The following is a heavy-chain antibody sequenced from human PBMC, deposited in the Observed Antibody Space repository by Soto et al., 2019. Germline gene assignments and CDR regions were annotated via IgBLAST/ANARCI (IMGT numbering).Heavy chain of an antibody. D-gene: IGHD3-9*01. CDR1: GFIFSDYA. J-gene: IGHJ6*03. CDR2: ISDSGKNI. Sequence: GGSLRLSCAASGFIFSDYAMTWVRQAPGKGLEWVAVISDSGKNIYYADSVEGRFTISRDNSKNTLYLQMNSLRAEDTAVYYCARNHDILTGYYYYYYMDVWGKGTTVTVSS. CDR3: ARNHDILTGYYYYYYMDV. V-gene: IGHV3-23*01.